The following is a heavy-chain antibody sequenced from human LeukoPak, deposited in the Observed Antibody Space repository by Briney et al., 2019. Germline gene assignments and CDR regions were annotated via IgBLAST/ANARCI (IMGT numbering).Heavy chain of an antibody. CDR1: GYTFTSYY. J-gene: IGHJ6*02. D-gene: IGHD3-10*02. CDR3: ARALAVPLDYYGMDV. Sequence: ASVNVSCKASGYTFTSYYMHWVRQAPGQGLEWMGIINPSGGSTSYAQKFQGRVTMTRDTSTSTVYMELSSLRSEDTAVYYCARALAVPLDYYGMDVWGQGTTVTVSS. V-gene: IGHV1-46*01. CDR2: INPSGGST.